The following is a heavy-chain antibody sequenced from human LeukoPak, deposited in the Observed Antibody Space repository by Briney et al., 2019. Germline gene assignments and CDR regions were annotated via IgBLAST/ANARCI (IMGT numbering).Heavy chain of an antibody. Sequence: SETLSLTCAVYGGSFSGYYWSWIRQPPGKGLEWIGEINHSGSTNYNPSLKSRVTISVDTSKNQFSLKLSSVTAADTAVYYCARVCCYFDSGSYPNWFDPWGPGTLVIVSS. D-gene: IGHD3-10*01. J-gene: IGHJ5*02. CDR1: GGSFSGYY. CDR2: INHSGST. V-gene: IGHV4-34*01. CDR3: ARVCCYFDSGSYPNWFDP.